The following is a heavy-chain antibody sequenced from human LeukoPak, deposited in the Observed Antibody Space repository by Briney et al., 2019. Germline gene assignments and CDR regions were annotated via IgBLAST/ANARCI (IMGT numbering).Heavy chain of an antibody. CDR2: IHPGDSDT. D-gene: IGHD6-19*01. V-gene: IGHV5-51*01. Sequence: GESLKISCKGSGYSFTSYWIGWVRQMPGKGLEWMGIIHPGDSDTRYSPSFQGQVSISADKSISTAYLQWSSLTASDTAMYYCARPRTANGCSSGWYSWGQGTLVTVSS. CDR3: ARPRTANGCSSGWYS. J-gene: IGHJ4*02. CDR1: GYSFTSYW.